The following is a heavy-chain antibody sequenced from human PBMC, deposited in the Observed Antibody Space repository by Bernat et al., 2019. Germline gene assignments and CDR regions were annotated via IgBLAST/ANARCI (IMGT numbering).Heavy chain of an antibody. CDR1: GFTFSSYG. CDR2: ISYDGSNK. CDR3: AKGFERFRYYYGMDV. V-gene: IGHV3-30*18. J-gene: IGHJ6*02. D-gene: IGHD3-10*01. Sequence: QVQLVESGGGVVQPGRSLRLSCAASGFTFSSYGMHWVRQAPGKGLEWVAVISYDGSNKYYADSVKGRFTISRDNSKNTLYLQMNSLRAEDTAVYYCAKGFERFRYYYGMDVWSQGTTVTVS.